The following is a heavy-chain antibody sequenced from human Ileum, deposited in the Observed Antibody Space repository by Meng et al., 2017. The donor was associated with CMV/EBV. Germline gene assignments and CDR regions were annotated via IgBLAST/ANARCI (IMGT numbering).Heavy chain of an antibody. V-gene: IGHV1-69*14. Sequence: QVQLGQAGAEVRKPESPGKVSCKASGGTFINYAISWVRQAPGQGLEWMGGVVPMFDTVNYAQNLQGRITITADKSTSTVYMELSRLKSEDTAVYYCATSRGYSAYEAPSFVYWGQGTLVTVSS. D-gene: IGHD5-12*01. CDR2: VVPMFDTV. CDR1: GGTFINYA. CDR3: ATSRGYSAYEAPSFVY. J-gene: IGHJ4*02.